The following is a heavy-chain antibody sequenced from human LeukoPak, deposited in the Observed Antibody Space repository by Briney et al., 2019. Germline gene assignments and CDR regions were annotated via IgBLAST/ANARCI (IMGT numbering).Heavy chain of an antibody. J-gene: IGHJ4*02. Sequence: GGSLRLSCAASGFTFSDYWMTWVRQAPGKGLELVANIKQDGSEKYYVDSVKGRFTISRDNAKNSLYLQMNSLRAEDTAVYYCARNQRRLDYWGQGTLVTVSS. CDR3: ARNQRRLDY. V-gene: IGHV3-7*01. CDR1: GFTFSDYW. D-gene: IGHD1-14*01. CDR2: IKQDGSEK.